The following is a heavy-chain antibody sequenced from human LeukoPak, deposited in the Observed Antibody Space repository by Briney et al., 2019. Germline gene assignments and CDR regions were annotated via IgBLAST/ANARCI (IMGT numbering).Heavy chain of an antibody. CDR3: AKDRRGYGYIDY. J-gene: IGHJ4*02. CDR2: ISGSGGST. D-gene: IGHD5-18*01. Sequence: GGSLRLSCAASGFTFSSYAMSWVRQAPGKELEWVSAISGSGGSTYYADSVKGRFTISRDNSKNTLYLQMNSLRAEDTAVYYCAKDRRGYGYIDYWGQGTLVTVSS. V-gene: IGHV3-23*01. CDR1: GFTFSSYA.